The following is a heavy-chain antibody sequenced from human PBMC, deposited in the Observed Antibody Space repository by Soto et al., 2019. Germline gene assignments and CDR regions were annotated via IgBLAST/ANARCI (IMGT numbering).Heavy chain of an antibody. Sequence: AGGSLRLSCAASGFTFSSYGMHWVRQAPGKGLEWVAVISYDGSNKYYADSVKGRFTISRDNSKNTLYLQMNSLRAEDTAVYYCAKSFTGGYCSSTSCYNYFDYWGQGTLVTVSS. CDR3: AKSFTGGYCSSTSCYNYFDY. CDR2: ISYDGSNK. D-gene: IGHD2-2*02. J-gene: IGHJ4*02. CDR1: GFTFSSYG. V-gene: IGHV3-30*18.